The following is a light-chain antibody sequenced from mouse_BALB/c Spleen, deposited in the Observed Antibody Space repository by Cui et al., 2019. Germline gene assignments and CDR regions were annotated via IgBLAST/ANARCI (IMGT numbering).Light chain of an antibody. CDR1: SSLSY. J-gene: IGKJ2*01. Sequence: QIVLTQSPALMSASPGEKVTMTCSASSSLSYMYWYQQKPRSSPKPWIYLTSNLASGVPARFSGSGSGTSYSLTISSMEAEDAATYYCQQWSSNPYTFGGGTKLEIK. CDR3: QQWSSNPYT. CDR2: LTS. V-gene: IGKV4-68*01.